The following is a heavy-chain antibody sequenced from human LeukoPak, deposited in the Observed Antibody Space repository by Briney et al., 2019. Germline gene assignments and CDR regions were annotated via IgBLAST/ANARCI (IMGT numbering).Heavy chain of an antibody. Sequence: KPSETLSLTCTVSGGSISNYYWSWIRQPPGKGLEWIGYLYYSGSTNYNPSLKSRVTISGDTSKNQFSLKLTSVTAADTAVYYCARGLGSRYYFNSWGQGTLVTVSS. CDR3: ARGLGSRYYFNS. J-gene: IGHJ4*02. CDR1: GGSISNYY. D-gene: IGHD3-10*01. V-gene: IGHV4-59*01. CDR2: LYYSGST.